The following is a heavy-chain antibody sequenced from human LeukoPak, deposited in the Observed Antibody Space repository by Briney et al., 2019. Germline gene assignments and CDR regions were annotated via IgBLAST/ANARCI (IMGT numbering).Heavy chain of an antibody. CDR2: ISGSDGST. CDR3: ATTGVDSSGYYGY. D-gene: IGHD3-22*01. Sequence: GGSLRLSCAASGFTFSSYAMSWVRQAPGKGLEWVSAISGSDGSTYYADSVKGRFTISRDNSKNTLYLQMNSLRAEDTAVYYCATTGVDSSGYYGYWGQGTLVTVSS. V-gene: IGHV3-23*01. CDR1: GFTFSSYA. J-gene: IGHJ4*02.